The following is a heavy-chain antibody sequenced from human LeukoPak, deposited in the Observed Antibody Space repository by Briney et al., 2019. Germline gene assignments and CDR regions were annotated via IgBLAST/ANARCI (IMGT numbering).Heavy chain of an antibody. CDR2: IYYSGST. Sequence: SQTLSLTCTVSGGSISSGDYYWSWIRQPPGKSLEWIGYIYYSGSTYYNPSLKSRVTISVDTSKNQFSLKLSSVTAADTAVYYCAREVPAAPGFFDYWGQGTLVTVSS. V-gene: IGHV4-30-4*01. CDR1: GGSISSGDYY. D-gene: IGHD2-2*01. J-gene: IGHJ4*02. CDR3: AREVPAAPGFFDY.